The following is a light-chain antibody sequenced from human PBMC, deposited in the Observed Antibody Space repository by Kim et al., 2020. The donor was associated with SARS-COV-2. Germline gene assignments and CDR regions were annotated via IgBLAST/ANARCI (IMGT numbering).Light chain of an antibody. CDR1: QILETY. J-gene: IGKJ2*01. CDR3: QHYIRFPYT. CDR2: QAS. V-gene: IGKV1-5*01. Sequence: PPSGARVSITCRASQILETYLAWDQQKPGKAPSLLIYQASSLHIGVPSRFSGSGSGTEFTLTINSLQPDDFATYYCQHYIRFPYTFGQGTKVDIK.